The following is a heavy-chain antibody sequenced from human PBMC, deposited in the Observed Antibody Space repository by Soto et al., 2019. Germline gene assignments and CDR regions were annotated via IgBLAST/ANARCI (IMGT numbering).Heavy chain of an antibody. Sequence: ETLSLTCTVSGGSNSSYYWRWLRQHPWKGLEWVGNIYYTGSTSYNPSLQCRDAISGDTSKNECSPKLSSVPAAGTTVCYCASTLQADYDFDFGRQGTLVTVSS. CDR2: IYYTGST. CDR3: ASTLQADYDFDF. CDR1: GGSNSSYY. D-gene: IGHD3-16*01. V-gene: IGHV4-59*01. J-gene: IGHJ4*02.